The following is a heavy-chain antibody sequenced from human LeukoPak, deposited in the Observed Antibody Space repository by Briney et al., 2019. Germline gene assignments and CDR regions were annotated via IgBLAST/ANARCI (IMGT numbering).Heavy chain of an antibody. CDR1: GFSFSSYA. CDR3: ARAGYYYYYMDV. CDR2: INTDGSST. J-gene: IGHJ6*03. Sequence: GGSLRLSCVGSGFSFSSYAMNWVRQAPGKGLVWVSRINTDGSSTSYADSVKGRFTISRDNAKNTLYLQMNSLRAEDTAVYYCARAGYYYYYMDVWGKGTTVTVSS. V-gene: IGHV3-74*01.